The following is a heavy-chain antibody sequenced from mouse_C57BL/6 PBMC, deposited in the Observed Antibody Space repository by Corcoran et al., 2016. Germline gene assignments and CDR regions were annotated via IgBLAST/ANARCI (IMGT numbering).Heavy chain of an antibody. Sequence: QDQLQQSGPELVKPGASVKISCKASGYTFTDYYLNWVKQRPGQGLEWIGWIFPGSGSTYYNEKFKGKATLIVEKSSSTAYMLLSSLTSEDSAVYFCARSTMITYYFDYWGQGTTLTVSS. CDR3: ARSTMITYYFDY. CDR1: GYTFTDYY. CDR2: IFPGSGST. J-gene: IGHJ2*01. V-gene: IGHV1-75*01. D-gene: IGHD2-4*01.